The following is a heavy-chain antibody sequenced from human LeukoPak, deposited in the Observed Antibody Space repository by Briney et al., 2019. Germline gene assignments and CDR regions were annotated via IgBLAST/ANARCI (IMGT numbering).Heavy chain of an antibody. V-gene: IGHV3-30-3*01. D-gene: IGHD1-14*01. CDR1: GFTFSSYA. CDR2: ISYDGSNK. J-gene: IGHJ4*02. CDR3: ARDTGH. Sequence: GGSLRLSCAASGFTFSSYAMHWVRQAPGKGLEWVAVISYDGSNKYYADSVKGRFTISRDNSKNTLYLQMNSLRAEDTAVYYCARDTGHWGQGTLVTVSS.